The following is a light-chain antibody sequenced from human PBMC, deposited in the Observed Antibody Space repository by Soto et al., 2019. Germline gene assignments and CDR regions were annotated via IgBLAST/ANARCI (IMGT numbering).Light chain of an antibody. CDR3: QQYKSYPWT. CDR2: DAS. CDR1: ESVSSW. V-gene: IGKV1-5*01. Sequence: DIQMTQSPSTLSAFVGDRVTITCRANESVSSWLAWYQQKVGKAPNLLIYDASSLESGVPSRFSGSCSVTEFALTISSLQPDDFATYYCQQYKSYPWTFGLGTKVE. J-gene: IGKJ1*01.